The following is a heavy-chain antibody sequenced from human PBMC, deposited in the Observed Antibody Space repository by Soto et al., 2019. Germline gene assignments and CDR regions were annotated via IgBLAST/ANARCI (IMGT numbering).Heavy chain of an antibody. CDR2: IWYDGSKK. V-gene: IGHV3-33*01. J-gene: IGHJ4*02. Sequence: RGSLRLSFAASGFSFNNYCMHWVRQAPGKGLEWVAFIWYDGSKKYYADSVKGRFTISRDNSKSTLYLQMNSLRAEDTAVYYCARDSARYSGSYYHDYWGQGT. CDR1: GFSFNNYC. CDR3: ARDSARYSGSYYHDY. D-gene: IGHD1-26*01.